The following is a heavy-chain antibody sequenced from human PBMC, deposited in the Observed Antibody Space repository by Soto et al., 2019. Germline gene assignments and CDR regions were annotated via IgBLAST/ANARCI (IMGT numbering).Heavy chain of an antibody. J-gene: IGHJ5*02. Sequence: QLQLQESGPGLVKPSETLSLTCSVSGGSISYNSYYWGWIRQPPGKGLEWVGGIFYTGTTYYSPSLKDRVTMSVDTSKNSFSLKLTSVTAADTAVYFCARLVVVAPVANAWGQGTLVTVSS. CDR1: GGSISYNSYY. CDR2: IFYTGTT. V-gene: IGHV4-39*02. CDR3: ARLVVVAPVANA. D-gene: IGHD2-2*01.